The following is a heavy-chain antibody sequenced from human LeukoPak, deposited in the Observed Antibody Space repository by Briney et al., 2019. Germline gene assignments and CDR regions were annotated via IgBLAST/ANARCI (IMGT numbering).Heavy chain of an antibody. J-gene: IGHJ4*02. D-gene: IGHD2-8*01. V-gene: IGHV1-2*06. CDR1: GYTFTGYY. Sequence: ASVKVSCKASGYTFTGYYMHWVRQAPGRGLEWMGRINPNSGGTNYAQKFQGRVTMTRDKSISTAYMELSRLRSDDTAVYYCARESPYESLGYWGQGTLVTVSS. CDR2: INPNSGGT. CDR3: ARESPYESLGY.